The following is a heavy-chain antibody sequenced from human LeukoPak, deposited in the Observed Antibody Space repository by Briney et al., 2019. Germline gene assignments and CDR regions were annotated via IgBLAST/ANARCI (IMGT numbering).Heavy chain of an antibody. D-gene: IGHD1-26*01. J-gene: IGHJ3*01. V-gene: IGHV4-4*07. Sequence: SEALSLTCTASGGSISSYYWSWIRQPAGKGLEWIGRIYTSGSTNYNPSLKSRVTMSVDTSKNQFSLKLSTVTAADTAVYYCARHLPGGATTGSDAFDVWGQGTMVTVSP. CDR2: IYTSGST. CDR1: GGSISSYY. CDR3: ARHLPGGATTGSDAFDV.